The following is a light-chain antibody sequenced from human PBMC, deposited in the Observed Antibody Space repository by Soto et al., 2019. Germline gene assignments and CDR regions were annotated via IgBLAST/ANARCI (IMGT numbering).Light chain of an antibody. CDR2: GAS. Sequence: DIQMTQSPSSLSASVGDRVTITCRASQSISSFLNWHQHKPGKAPNVLIYGASSLQSGVPSRFSGSGSGTDFTLTISSLPPEDFATYYCQQCYSTPITFGQGTRLDIK. J-gene: IGKJ5*01. CDR3: QQCYSTPIT. V-gene: IGKV1-39*01. CDR1: QSISSF.